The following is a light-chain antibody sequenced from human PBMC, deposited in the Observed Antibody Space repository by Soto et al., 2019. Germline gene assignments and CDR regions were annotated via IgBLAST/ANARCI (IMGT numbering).Light chain of an antibody. CDR3: QQSYSTPFT. V-gene: IGKV1-39*01. CDR1: QSISRY. Sequence: DLQMTQSPSSLSASVGDRVTITCRASQSISRYLNWYQHKPGKAPKVLISGASSLQSGVPSRFSGSGSGTDFTLTISSLEPEDFATYYCQQSYSTPFTFGPGTKVDIK. J-gene: IGKJ3*01. CDR2: GAS.